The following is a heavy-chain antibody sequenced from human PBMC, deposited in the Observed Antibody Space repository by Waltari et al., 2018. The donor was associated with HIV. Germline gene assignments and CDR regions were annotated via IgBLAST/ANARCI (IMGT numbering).Heavy chain of an antibody. J-gene: IGHJ6*02. Sequence: VRLDQWGSGLLNPSQTLSLTCAVYGGSFKGYFWNWVRRTPGRGREWIGYVNYRGGTNYDPSLKSRASLSSDTSKNQFSLRLTSLTAADSATYYCARAYNSGPTPHNYYYYGIDGWGRGTTVIVSS. CDR1: GGSFKGYF. V-gene: IGHV4-34*01. CDR2: VNYRGGT. CDR3: ARAYNSGPTPHNYYYYGIDG. D-gene: IGHD6-19*01.